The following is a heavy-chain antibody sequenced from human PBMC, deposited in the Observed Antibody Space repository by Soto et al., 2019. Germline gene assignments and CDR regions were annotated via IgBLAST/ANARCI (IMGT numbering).Heavy chain of an antibody. V-gene: IGHV4-34*01. Sequence: SETLSLTCAVYGGSFSGYYWSWIRQPPGKGLEWIGEINHSGSTNYNPSLKSRVTISVDTSKNQFSLKLSSVTAADTAVYYCASDSAPYCTNGVLYPLWGQGTTVTVSS. CDR2: INHSGST. J-gene: IGHJ6*02. D-gene: IGHD2-8*01. CDR3: ASDSAPYCTNGVLYPL. CDR1: GGSFSGYY.